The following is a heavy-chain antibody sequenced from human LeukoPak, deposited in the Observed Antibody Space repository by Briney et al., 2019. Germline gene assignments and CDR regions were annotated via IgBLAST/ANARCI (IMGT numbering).Heavy chain of an antibody. Sequence: PGGCLRLSCAASGFTFSSYGMHWVRQAPGKGLEWVAVISHDGTNKYYADSVKGRFTISRDNSKNTVYLQMNSLRDEDTAVYYCAKVELRGVYYGDYGAFDYWGQGTLVTVSS. V-gene: IGHV3-30*18. CDR3: AKVELRGVYYGDYGAFDY. CDR1: GFTFSSYG. CDR2: ISHDGTNK. J-gene: IGHJ4*02. D-gene: IGHD4-17*01.